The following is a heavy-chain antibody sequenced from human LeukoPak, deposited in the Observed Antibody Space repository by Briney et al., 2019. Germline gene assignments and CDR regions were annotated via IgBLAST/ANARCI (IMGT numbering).Heavy chain of an antibody. CDR1: GFRFSSYA. CDR3: AKKLEENWYWGSYPY. J-gene: IGHJ4*02. D-gene: IGHD3-16*02. Sequence: PGGSLRLACAASGFRFSSYAMSWVRQAPGKGLEWVSAISGSGVSTYYADSVKGRFTVSRDNSKNTLYLQMSSLRAEDTAVYYCAKKLEENWYWGSYPYWGQGTLVTVSS. V-gene: IGHV3-23*01. CDR2: ISGSGVST.